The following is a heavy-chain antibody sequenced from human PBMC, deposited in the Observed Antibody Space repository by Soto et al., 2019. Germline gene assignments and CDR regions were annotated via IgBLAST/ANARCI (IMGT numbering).Heavy chain of an antibody. V-gene: IGHV3-23*01. CDR2: LTDSGGIT. Sequence: GGSLRLSCAPSGFTFSTYAMGWVRQAPGKGLEWVSALTDSGGITYYADSVKGRFTISRDNSKNTLFLQMNSLRAEDTAVYYCAKKSSGNSYFYFDYWGQGALVTVSS. D-gene: IGHD3-22*01. CDR3: AKKSSGNSYFYFDY. CDR1: GFTFSTYA. J-gene: IGHJ4*02.